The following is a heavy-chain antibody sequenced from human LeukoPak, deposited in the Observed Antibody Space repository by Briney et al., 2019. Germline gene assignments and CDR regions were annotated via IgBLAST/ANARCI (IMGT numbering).Heavy chain of an antibody. D-gene: IGHD3-10*02. CDR1: GFTFSSYE. V-gene: IGHV3-48*03. CDR3: AELGITMIGGV. Sequence: GGSLRLSCAASGFTFSSYEMNWVRQAPGKGLEWVSYIRSSGSTIYYADSVKGRFTISRDNAKNSLYLQMNSLRAEDTAVYYCAELGITMIGGVWGKGTTVTTSS. CDR2: IRSSGSTI. J-gene: IGHJ6*04.